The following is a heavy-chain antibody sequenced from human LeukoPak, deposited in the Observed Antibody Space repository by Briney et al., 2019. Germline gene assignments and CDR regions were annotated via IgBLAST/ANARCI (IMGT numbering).Heavy chain of an antibody. CDR3: ARGSPRVES. CDR1: GGSISGYY. Sequence: PSETLSLTCTVSGGSISGYYWSWIRQAPGKGLEWIGYIHHTGTTHYNPSLESRVTMSVDSYKNQFSLKLTSVTAADTAVYYCARGSPRVESWGQGTRVTDSS. J-gene: IGHJ4*02. CDR2: IHHTGTT. V-gene: IGHV4-59*13.